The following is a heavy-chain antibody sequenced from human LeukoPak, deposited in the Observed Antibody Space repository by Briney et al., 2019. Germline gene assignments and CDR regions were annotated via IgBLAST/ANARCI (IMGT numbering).Heavy chain of an antibody. CDR1: GYSFTNYW. V-gene: IGHV5-51*01. D-gene: IGHD3-10*01. CDR3: ARLITMVRGVIIRGWFDP. Sequence: GESLKISCKGSGYSFTNYWIGWVRQMPGKGLEWMGIIYPGDSGTRYSPSFQGQVTISADKSISTAYLQWSSLKASDTAMYYCARLITMVRGVIIRGWFDPWGQGTLVTVSS. J-gene: IGHJ5*02. CDR2: IYPGDSGT.